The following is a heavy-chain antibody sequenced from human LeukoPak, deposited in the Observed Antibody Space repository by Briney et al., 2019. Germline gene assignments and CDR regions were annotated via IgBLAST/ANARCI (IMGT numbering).Heavy chain of an antibody. CDR1: GGSISSYY. CDR2: IYYSGST. V-gene: IGHV4-59*01. D-gene: IGHD5-24*01. CDR3: ARARRDGYSYYFDY. Sequence: PSETLSLTCTVSGGSISSYYWSWIRQPPGKGLEWIGYIYYSGSTNYNPSLKSRVTISVDTSKNQFSLKLSSVTAADMAVYYCARARRDGYSYYFDYWGQGTLVTVSS. J-gene: IGHJ4*02.